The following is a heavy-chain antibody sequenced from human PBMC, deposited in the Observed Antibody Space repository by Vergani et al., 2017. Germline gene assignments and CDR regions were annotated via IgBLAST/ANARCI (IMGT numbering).Heavy chain of an antibody. J-gene: IGHJ6*02. CDR1: GFTFSSHA. V-gene: IGHV3-23*01. D-gene: IGHD6-13*01. Sequence: EVQLLQSEGAVVQPGGSLRLSCVASGFTFSSHAMSWVRQGHGQGLEWVSSIKNTGDSTHYADSVKGRFTISRDNSKNTLYLQMNSLRAEDTAVYYCARDSMAAAGRYYYYYYGMDVWGQGTTVTVSS. CDR2: IKNTGDST. CDR3: ARDSMAAAGRYYYYYYGMDV.